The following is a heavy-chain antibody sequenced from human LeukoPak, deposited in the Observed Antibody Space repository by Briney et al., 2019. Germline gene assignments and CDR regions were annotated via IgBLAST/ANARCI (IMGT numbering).Heavy chain of an antibody. CDR3: ARMSSGAYDSSGYSI. CDR2: IYYSGST. Sequence: TSETLSLTCTVSGGSISSYYWSWIRQPPGKGLEWIGYIYYSGSTNYNPSLKSRVTISVDTSKNQFSLKLSSVTAADTAVYYCARMSSGAYDSSGYSIWGQGTMVTVSS. D-gene: IGHD3-22*01. V-gene: IGHV4-59*01. J-gene: IGHJ3*02. CDR1: GGSISSYY.